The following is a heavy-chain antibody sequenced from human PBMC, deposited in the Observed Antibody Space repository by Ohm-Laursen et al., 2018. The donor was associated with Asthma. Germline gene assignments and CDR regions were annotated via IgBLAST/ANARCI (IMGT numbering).Heavy chain of an antibody. J-gene: IGHJ4*02. V-gene: IGHV1-69*13. CDR1: GGTFSSYA. D-gene: IGHD4-17*01. CDR3: ARDPITLLDYGDYEDRDY. CDR2: IIPIFGTA. Sequence: ASVKVSCKASGGTFSSYAISWVRQAPGQGLEWMGGIIPIFGTANYAQKFQGRVTITADESTSTAYMELSSLRSEDTAVYYCARDPITLLDYGDYEDRDYWGQGTLVTVSS.